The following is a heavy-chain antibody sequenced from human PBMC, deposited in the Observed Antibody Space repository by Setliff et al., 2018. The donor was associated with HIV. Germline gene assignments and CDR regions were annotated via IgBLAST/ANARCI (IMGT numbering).Heavy chain of an antibody. CDR3: ARGKNIVVVPAAPNWFDP. J-gene: IGHJ5*02. D-gene: IGHD2-2*01. Sequence: ASVKVSCKASGYTFTSYYMHWVRQAPGQGLEWMGIINPSGGRTTYTKKFQGRVTMTRNTSINTAYMELSSLRSQDTAVYYCARGKNIVVVPAAPNWFDPWGQGTLVTVSS. CDR1: GYTFTSYY. CDR2: INPSGGRT. V-gene: IGHV1-46*01.